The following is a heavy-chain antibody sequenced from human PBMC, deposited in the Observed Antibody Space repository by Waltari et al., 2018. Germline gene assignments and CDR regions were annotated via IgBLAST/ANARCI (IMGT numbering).Heavy chain of an antibody. CDR2: IYHSGST. Sequence: QVQLQESGPGLVKPSETLSLTCAVSGYSISSGYYWGWIRQPPGKGLEWIGSIYHSGSTYYNPSLKSRVTISVDTSKNQFSLKLSSVTAADTAVYYCARAPPYYDFWSGSPHPSFDYWGQGTLVTVSS. D-gene: IGHD3-3*01. V-gene: IGHV4-38-2*01. J-gene: IGHJ4*02. CDR3: ARAPPYYDFWSGSPHPSFDY. CDR1: GYSISSGYY.